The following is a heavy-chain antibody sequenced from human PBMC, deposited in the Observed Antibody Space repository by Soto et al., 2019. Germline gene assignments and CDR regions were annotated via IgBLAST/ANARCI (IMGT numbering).Heavy chain of an antibody. CDR1: GFTFSTNA. CDR2: ISGSGSRT. CDR3: ARVPSAWPFDY. J-gene: IGHJ4*02. Sequence: GGSPRLSCAASGFTFSTNAMSWVRQAPGKGLEWVSAISGSGSRTYYADSVKGRFTISRDNSKNTLYLQVNSLRAEDTAVYYCARVPSAWPFDYWGQGTLVTVVS. D-gene: IGHD3-3*01. V-gene: IGHV3-23*01.